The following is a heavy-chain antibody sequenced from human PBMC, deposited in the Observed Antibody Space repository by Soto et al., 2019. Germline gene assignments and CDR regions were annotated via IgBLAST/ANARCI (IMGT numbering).Heavy chain of an antibody. CDR1: GFTFSSYA. CDR2: ISGSGGST. J-gene: IGHJ4*02. CDR3: AKVQTVYSSSSDFDY. V-gene: IGHV3-23*01. Sequence: GGSLRLSCAASGFTFSSYAMSWVRQAPGKGLEWVSAISGSGGSTYYADSVKGRFTISRDKSKNTLYLQMNSLRAEDTAVYYCAKVQTVYSSSSDFDYWGQGTLVTVSS. D-gene: IGHD6-6*01.